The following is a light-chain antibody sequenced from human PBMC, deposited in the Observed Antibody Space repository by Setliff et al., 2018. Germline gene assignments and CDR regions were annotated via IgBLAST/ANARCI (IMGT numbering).Light chain of an antibody. J-gene: IGLJ1*01. CDR2: EVS. Sequence: QSALAQPPSASGSLGQSVTISCTGTSSDVGGYNYVSWYQQHPGKAPKLMIYEVSKRPSGVPDRFSGSKSGNTASLTVSGLQAEDEADYYCSSYAGSNNFPYVFGTGTKV. V-gene: IGLV2-8*01. CDR3: SSYAGSNNFPYV. CDR1: SSDVGGYNY.